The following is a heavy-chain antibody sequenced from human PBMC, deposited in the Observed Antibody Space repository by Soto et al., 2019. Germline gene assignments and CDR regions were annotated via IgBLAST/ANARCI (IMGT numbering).Heavy chain of an antibody. CDR1: GYNFNSYG. V-gene: IGHV1-18*04. CDR2: ISAYNGNT. CDR3: ARDGLAEGYSAGFDP. Sequence: QVQLVQSGAEVKKPGASVKVSCKASGYNFNSYGISWVRQAPGQGLEWMGWISAYNGNTNYAQKLQGRVIMTTDKSTSTAYMELRSLRSDDTAVYYCARDGLAEGYSAGFDPWGQGTLVTVSS. D-gene: IGHD3-22*01. J-gene: IGHJ5*02.